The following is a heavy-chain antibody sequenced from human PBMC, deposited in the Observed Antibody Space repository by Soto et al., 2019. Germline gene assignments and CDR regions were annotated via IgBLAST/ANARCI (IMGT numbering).Heavy chain of an antibody. V-gene: IGHV3-23*01. CDR3: XXXXXGY. Sequence: EVQLLESGGGLVQPGGSLRLSCAASGFTFSSYAMSWVRQAPGKGLEWVSVISGSGGSTYYADSVKGRFTISRDNSKXXXXXXXXXXXXXXXXXXXXXXXXXGYWGQGTLVTVSS. J-gene: IGHJ4*02. CDR2: ISGSGGST. CDR1: GFTFSSYA.